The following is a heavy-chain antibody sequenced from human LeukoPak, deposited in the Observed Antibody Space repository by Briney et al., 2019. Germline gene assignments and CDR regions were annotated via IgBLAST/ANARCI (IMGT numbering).Heavy chain of an antibody. D-gene: IGHD1-14*01. J-gene: IGHJ6*03. CDR3: ARGVRMYRNQYYYYMDV. Sequence: SETLSLTCAVYGGSFSGYYWSWIRQPPGKGLEWIGEINHSGSTNYNPSLKSRVTISVDTSKNQFSLKLSSVTAADTAVYYCARGVRMYRNQYYYYMDVWGKGTTVTVSS. CDR2: INHSGST. V-gene: IGHV4-34*01. CDR1: GGSFSGYY.